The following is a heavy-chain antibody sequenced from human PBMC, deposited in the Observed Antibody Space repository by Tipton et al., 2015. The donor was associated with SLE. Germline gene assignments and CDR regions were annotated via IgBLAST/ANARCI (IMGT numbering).Heavy chain of an antibody. V-gene: IGHV4-34*01. J-gene: IGHJ4*02. CDR1: GGSFSGYY. Sequence: TLSLTCAVYGGSFSGYYWSWIRQPPGKGLEYIGYIDYSGSTNYNPSLKSRVTLSVDTSKNQFSLKLNSVTAADTAVYYCAGLRAWGMSYWGQGTLVPVSS. CDR2: IDYSGST. D-gene: IGHD5-12*01. CDR3: AGLRAWGMSY.